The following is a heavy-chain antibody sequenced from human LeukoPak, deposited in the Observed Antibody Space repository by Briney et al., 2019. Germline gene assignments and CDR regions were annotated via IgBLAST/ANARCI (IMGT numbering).Heavy chain of an antibody. CDR1: GYTFTGYY. CDR2: INPNSGGT. J-gene: IGHJ4*02. D-gene: IGHD3-22*01. CDR3: ARDQYYYDSSGYSDY. V-gene: IGHV1-2*02. Sequence: ASVKVSCKASGYTFTGYYMHWVRQAPGQGLEWMGWINPNSGGTNYAQKFQGRVTTTRDTSISTAYMELSRLRSDDTAVYYCARDQYYYDSSGYSDYWGQGTLVTVSS.